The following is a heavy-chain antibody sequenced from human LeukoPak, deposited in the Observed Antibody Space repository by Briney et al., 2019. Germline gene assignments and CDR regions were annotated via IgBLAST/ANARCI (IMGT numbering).Heavy chain of an antibody. J-gene: IGHJ4*02. CDR1: GFTFSNYY. V-gene: IGHV3-11*01. CDR3: ASLAMAIEAFDY. D-gene: IGHD5-18*01. CDR2: ISSSGSTI. Sequence: GGSLRLSCAASGFTFSNYYMSWIRQAPGKGLEWVSYISSSGSTIYYADSVKGRFTISRDNAKNSLYLQMNSLRAEDTAVYYCASLAMAIEAFDYWGQGTLVTVSS.